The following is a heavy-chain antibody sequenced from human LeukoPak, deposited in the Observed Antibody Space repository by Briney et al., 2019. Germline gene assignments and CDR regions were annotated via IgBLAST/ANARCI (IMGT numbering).Heavy chain of an antibody. Sequence: PSETLSLTCTVSGGSISSGGYYWSWIRQHPGKGLEWIGYIYYSGSTYYNPSPKSRVTISVDTSKNQFSLKLSSVTAADTAVYYCARVAGDYGPGYFQHWDQGTLVTVSS. CDR1: GGSISSGGYY. D-gene: IGHD4-17*01. J-gene: IGHJ1*01. CDR2: IYYSGST. CDR3: ARVAGDYGPGYFQH. V-gene: IGHV4-31*03.